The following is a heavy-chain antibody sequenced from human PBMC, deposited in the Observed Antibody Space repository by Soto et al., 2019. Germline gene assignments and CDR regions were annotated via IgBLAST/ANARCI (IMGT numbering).Heavy chain of an antibody. V-gene: IGHV1-24*01. CDR1: GYTLNEVA. CDR2: FDPDEAET. Sequence: QVPLVQSGAEVKKPGASVKVSCKVSGYTLNEVAMHWVRQAPGKGLEWLGGFDPDEAETNYAQHFQGRVTMTEDTSTDTVYMELSRLRSEATALYFCTTYHGDYNFDHWGQGTVVTVSS. D-gene: IGHD4-17*01. J-gene: IGHJ5*02. CDR3: TTYHGDYNFDH.